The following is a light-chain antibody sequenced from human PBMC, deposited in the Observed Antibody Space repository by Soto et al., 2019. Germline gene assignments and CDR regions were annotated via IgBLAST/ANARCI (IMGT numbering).Light chain of an antibody. Sequence: EIVLTQSPATLSLSPGERATLSCRSSQCVSSYLAWYQQKPGQAPRLLIYDASNTATGIPARFSGSGSGTDFRLTISSLEPEDFAVYYCQQRINWPLYTFGQGTKLEIK. CDR2: DAS. J-gene: IGKJ2*01. CDR1: QCVSSY. CDR3: QQRINWPLYT. V-gene: IGKV3-11*01.